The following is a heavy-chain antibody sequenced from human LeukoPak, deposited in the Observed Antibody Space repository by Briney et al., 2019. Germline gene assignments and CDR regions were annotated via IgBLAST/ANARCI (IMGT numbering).Heavy chain of an antibody. V-gene: IGHV3-7*01. J-gene: IGHJ4*02. CDR1: GFTFSNYW. D-gene: IGHD1-26*01. CDR3: ARDKIVGATHFDY. Sequence: GGSLRLSCAASGFTFSNYWMSWVRQAPGKGLEWVANIKQDGSEKYYVDSVKGRFTISRDNAKNSLYLQMNSLRAEDTAVYYCARDKIVGATHFDYWGQGALVTVSS. CDR2: IKQDGSEK.